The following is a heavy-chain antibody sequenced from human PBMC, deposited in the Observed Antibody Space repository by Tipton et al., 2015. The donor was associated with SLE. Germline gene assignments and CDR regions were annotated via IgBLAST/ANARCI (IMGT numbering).Heavy chain of an antibody. V-gene: IGHV4-38-2*01. CDR3: ARRPMGLAAFDI. CDR1: GYFISSGYY. D-gene: IGHD3-16*01. J-gene: IGHJ3*02. CDR2: IDYSGST. Sequence: TLSLTCAVSGYFISSGYYWGWIRQPPGKGLEWIGNIDYSGSTHDNPSLKSRVTTSVDTSKNQFSLKLNSVTAADTAVYYCARRPMGLAAFDIWGQGTVVTVSS.